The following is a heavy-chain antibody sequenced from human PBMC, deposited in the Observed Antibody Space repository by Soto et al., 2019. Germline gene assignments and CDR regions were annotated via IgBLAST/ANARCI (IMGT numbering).Heavy chain of an antibody. CDR2: IIPIFGTA. CDR3: ARDEYPNIVATVYGMDV. CDR1: GGTFSSYA. J-gene: IGHJ6*02. D-gene: IGHD5-12*01. Sequence: QVQLVQSGAEVKKPGSSVKVSCKASGGTFSSYAISWVRQAPGQGLEWMGGIIPIFGTANYAQKFQGRVTITADESTSTAYMELSSLRSEDTAVYYCARDEYPNIVATVYGMDVWGQGTTVTVSS. V-gene: IGHV1-69*01.